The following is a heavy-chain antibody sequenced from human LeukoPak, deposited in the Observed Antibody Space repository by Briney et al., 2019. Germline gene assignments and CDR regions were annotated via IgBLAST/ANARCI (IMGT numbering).Heavy chain of an antibody. V-gene: IGHV3-30*04. CDR1: GSTFSSYA. Sequence: PGGSLRLSCAASGSTFSSYAMHWVRQAPGKGLEWVAVISYDGSNKYYADSVKGRFTISRDNSKNTLYLQMNSLRAEDTAVYYCARPSRGYSYGGFDYWGQGTLVTVSS. CDR2: ISYDGSNK. D-gene: IGHD5-18*01. CDR3: ARPSRGYSYGGFDY. J-gene: IGHJ4*02.